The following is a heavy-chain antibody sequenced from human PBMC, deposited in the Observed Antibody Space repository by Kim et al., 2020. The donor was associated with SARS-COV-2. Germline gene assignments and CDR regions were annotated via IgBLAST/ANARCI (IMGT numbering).Heavy chain of an antibody. J-gene: IGHJ4*02. Sequence: GESLKISCKGSGYSFSTYWIGWVRQMPGNGLEWMGIIYPGDSDARYSPSFRGQVTISADKSISTAYLQWSSLKASDTAMYYCARLLSNYYGSGTFYDVETIFDYWGQGTLVTVSS. D-gene: IGHD3-10*01. V-gene: IGHV5-51*01. CDR1: GYSFSTYW. CDR3: ARLLSNYYGSGTFYDVETIFDY. CDR2: IYPGDSDA.